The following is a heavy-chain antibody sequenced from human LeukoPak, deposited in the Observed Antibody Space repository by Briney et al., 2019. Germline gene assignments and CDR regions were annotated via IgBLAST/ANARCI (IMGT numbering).Heavy chain of an antibody. V-gene: IGHV4-34*01. CDR3: ARPNLGSFYYMDV. CDR2: INHSGST. Sequence: KTSETLSLTCAVYGGPFSGYYWSWIRQPPGKGLEWIGEINHSGSTNYNPSLKSRVTMSVDTSKNQFSMKLSSVTAADTAVYFCARPNLGSFYYMDVWGKGTTVTVSS. CDR1: GGPFSGYY. J-gene: IGHJ6*03.